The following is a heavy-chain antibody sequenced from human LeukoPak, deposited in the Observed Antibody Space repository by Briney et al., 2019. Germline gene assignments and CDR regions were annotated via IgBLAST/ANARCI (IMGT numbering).Heavy chain of an antibody. CDR1: SYSLTELS. CDR3: ATNLGIAVAGGAFDL. J-gene: IGHJ3*01. CDR2: VDPEDGKT. D-gene: IGHD6-19*01. Sequence: GASVKVSCKVSSYSLTELSMHWVRQAPGKGLEWMGGVDPEDGKTIYAQRLQGRVTMTEDTSTDTAYMQLRSLISEDSAVYYCATNLGIAVAGGAFDLWGQGTVVTVSS. V-gene: IGHV1-24*01.